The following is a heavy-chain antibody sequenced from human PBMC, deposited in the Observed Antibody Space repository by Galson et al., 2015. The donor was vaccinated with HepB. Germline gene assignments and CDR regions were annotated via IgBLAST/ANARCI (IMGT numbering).Heavy chain of an antibody. CDR2: IGDAGSNK. CDR3: AREREDLLWFGELSRGDWDFDL. Sequence: SLRLSCAASGFNFRTCGMHWVRQAPGKGLEWVAVIGDAGSNKYYADSVKGRFTISRDNSENMLYLEMNSLRAEDTAVYYCAREREDLLWFGELSRGDWDFDLWGRGTLVTVSS. CDR1: GFNFRTCG. V-gene: IGHV3-33*08. J-gene: IGHJ2*01. D-gene: IGHD3-10*01.